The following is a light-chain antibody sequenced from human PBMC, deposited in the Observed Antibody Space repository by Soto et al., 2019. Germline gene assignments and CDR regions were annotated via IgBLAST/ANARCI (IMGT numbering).Light chain of an antibody. V-gene: IGLV2-23*02. CDR3: CSYAGSSTFVV. CDR2: EVS. J-gene: IGLJ2*01. Sequence: QSALTQPASVSGSPGQSITISCTGTSSDVGSYNLVSGYQQHPGKAPKLMIYEVSKRPSGVSNRFSGSKSGNTASLTISGRQDEDEADYYCCSYAGSSTFVVFGGGTQLTVL. CDR1: SSDVGSYNL.